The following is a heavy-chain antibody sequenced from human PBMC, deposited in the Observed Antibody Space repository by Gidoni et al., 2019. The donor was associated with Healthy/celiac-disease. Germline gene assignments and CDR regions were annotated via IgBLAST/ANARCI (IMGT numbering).Heavy chain of an antibody. CDR3: ARVRRYFDWFSNWFDP. CDR1: GGSFSGYY. D-gene: IGHD3-9*01. CDR2: INHSGST. V-gene: IGHV4-34*01. J-gene: IGHJ5*02. Sequence: QVQLQQWGAGLLKPSETLSLTCAVYGGSFSGYYWSWIRQPPGKGLEWIGEINHSGSTNYNPSLKSRVTISVDTSKNQFSLKLSSVTAADTAVYYCARVRRYFDWFSNWFDPWGQGTLVTVSS.